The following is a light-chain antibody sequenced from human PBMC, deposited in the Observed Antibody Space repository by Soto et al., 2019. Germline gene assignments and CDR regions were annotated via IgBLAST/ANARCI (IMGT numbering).Light chain of an antibody. Sequence: DIGLTQSPSTLYLSPGYGSTLSVRFSQSVDWYVAWYQQKPGQAPRLLIYDALKRATGTPDRFSGSGSGTDFTLTISRLEPEDFAVYYCQQRSNWPPITFGPGTKVDIK. V-gene: IGKV3-11*01. CDR3: QQRSNWPPIT. J-gene: IGKJ3*01. CDR1: QSVDWY. CDR2: DAL.